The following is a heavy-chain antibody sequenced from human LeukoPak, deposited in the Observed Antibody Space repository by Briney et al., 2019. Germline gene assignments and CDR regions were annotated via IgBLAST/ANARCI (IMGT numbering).Heavy chain of an antibody. J-gene: IGHJ4*02. CDR1: GFTFSSYA. Sequence: PGGSLRLSCAASGFTFSSYAMHWVRQAPGKGLEWVAVISYDGSNKYYADSVKGRFTISRDNSKNTLYLQMNSLRAEDTAVYYCASNRGIAGATHIRNWGQGTLVTVSS. CDR3: ASNRGIAGATHIRN. D-gene: IGHD1-26*01. CDR2: ISYDGSNK. V-gene: IGHV3-30*04.